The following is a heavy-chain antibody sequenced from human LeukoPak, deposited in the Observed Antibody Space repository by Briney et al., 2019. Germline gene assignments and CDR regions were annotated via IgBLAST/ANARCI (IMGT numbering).Heavy chain of an antibody. CDR3: ARETVSTRGAFDI. V-gene: IGHV1-2*02. Sequence: GASVKVPARLLDTPSPATICTGCDRPLDKGLSGWDGSTLTVVAQTMQGRVTMTRDTSISTAYMELSRLRSDDTAVYYCARETVSTRGAFDIWGQGTMDTVSS. CDR2: STLTVVA. CDR1: DTPSPAT. J-gene: IGHJ3*02. D-gene: IGHD4-17*01.